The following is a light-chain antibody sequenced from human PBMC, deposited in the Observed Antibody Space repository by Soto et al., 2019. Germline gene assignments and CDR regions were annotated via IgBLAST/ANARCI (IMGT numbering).Light chain of an antibody. V-gene: IGLV2-14*03. CDR2: DVS. J-gene: IGLJ1*01. CDR3: SSYARSGTYV. Sequence: QSVLTQPASVSGSPGQSITISCTGAGSDVGGYNYVSWYQQYPGKAPKLMIFDVSNRPSGVSNRFSGSKSGNTASLTISGLQAEDEADYYCSSYARSGTYVFGSGTKLTVL. CDR1: GSDVGGYNY.